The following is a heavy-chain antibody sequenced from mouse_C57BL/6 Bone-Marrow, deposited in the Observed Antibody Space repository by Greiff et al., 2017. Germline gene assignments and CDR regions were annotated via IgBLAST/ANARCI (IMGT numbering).Heavy chain of an antibody. CDR2: IDPETGGT. J-gene: IGHJ2*01. Sequence: QVQLQQSGAELVRPGASVTLSCKASGYTFTDYEMHWVKQTPVHGLEWIGAIDPETGGTAYNQKFKGKAIMTADKSSSTAYMELRSLTSEVSAVYYCTRGTVVARYYFDYWGQGTTRTVSS. CDR3: TRGTVVARYYFDY. V-gene: IGHV1-15*01. CDR1: GYTFTDYE. D-gene: IGHD1-1*01.